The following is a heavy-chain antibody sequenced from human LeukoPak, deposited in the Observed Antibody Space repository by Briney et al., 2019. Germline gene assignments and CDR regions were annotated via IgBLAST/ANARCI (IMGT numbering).Heavy chain of an antibody. J-gene: IGHJ4*02. CDR1: GGSFSGYY. CDR2: INHSGST. V-gene: IGHV4-34*01. CDR3: ARGLVVRGDIDY. Sequence: SETLSLTCAVYGGSFSGYYWSWIRQPPGKGLEWIGEINHSGSTNYNPSLKSRVTISVDTSKNQFSLELSSVTAADTAVYYCARGLVVRGDIDYWGQGTLVTVSS. D-gene: IGHD3-10*01.